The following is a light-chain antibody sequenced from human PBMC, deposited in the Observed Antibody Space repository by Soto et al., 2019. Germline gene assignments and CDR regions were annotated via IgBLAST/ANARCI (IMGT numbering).Light chain of an antibody. V-gene: IGKV2-28*01. CDR2: LGS. Sequence: DIVMTQSPLSLPVTPGEPASISCRSSQSLLQSNGYNYLDWYLQKPGQSPQLLIYLGSDRASGVPDRFSGSGSGTDFTLEISRVEAEDVGVYYCMQATHFPHTFGQGTKLEIK. J-gene: IGKJ2*01. CDR1: QSLLQSNGYNY. CDR3: MQATHFPHT.